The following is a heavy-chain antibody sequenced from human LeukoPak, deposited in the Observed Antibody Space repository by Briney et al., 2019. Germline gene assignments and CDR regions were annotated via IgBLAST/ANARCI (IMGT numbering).Heavy chain of an antibody. V-gene: IGHV3-7*04. Sequence: GGSLRLSCAASGFTFSSYWMSWVRQAPGKGLECVANIKQDGSEKYYVDSVKGRFTISRDNAKNSLCLQMNSLRAEDTAVYYCARAVGATHFDYWGQGTLVTVSS. CDR2: IKQDGSEK. CDR1: GFTFSSYW. J-gene: IGHJ4*02. D-gene: IGHD1-26*01. CDR3: ARAVGATHFDY.